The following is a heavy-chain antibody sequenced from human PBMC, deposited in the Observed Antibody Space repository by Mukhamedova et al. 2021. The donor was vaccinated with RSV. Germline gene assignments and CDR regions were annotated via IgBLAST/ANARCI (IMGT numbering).Heavy chain of an antibody. CDR3: ATFGTTWGAYYFDY. J-gene: IGHJ4*02. Sequence: AEYMGGRVTMTEDTSTDTAYMELSSLRSEDTAVYYCATFGTTWGAYYFDYWGQGTLVTVSS. D-gene: IGHD7-27*01. V-gene: IGHV1-24*01.